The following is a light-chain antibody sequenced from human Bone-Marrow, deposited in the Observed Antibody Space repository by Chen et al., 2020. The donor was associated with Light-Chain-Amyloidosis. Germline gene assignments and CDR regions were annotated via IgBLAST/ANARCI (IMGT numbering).Light chain of an antibody. V-gene: IGLV3-25*03. CDR1: DLPTKY. CDR2: RDT. Sequence: SYELTQPPSVSVSTGQTARITCSGDDLPTKYAYWYQQQPGQAPVLVIHRDTERPSGISERFSGSSSGTTATLTISGVQAEDEADYHCQSADSSGTDEVIFGGGTKLTVL. CDR3: QSADSSGTDEVI. J-gene: IGLJ2*01.